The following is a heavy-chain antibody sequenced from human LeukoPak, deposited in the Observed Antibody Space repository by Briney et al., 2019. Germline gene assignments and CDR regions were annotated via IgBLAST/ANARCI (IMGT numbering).Heavy chain of an antibody. Sequence: PSETLSLTCTVSGGSISSYYWSWIRQPPGKGLEWIGYIYYSGSTNYNPSLKSRVTISVDTSKNQFSLKLSSVTAADTAVYYCARVPGYCSSTSCQYNFDYWGQGTLVTVSS. D-gene: IGHD2-2*01. V-gene: IGHV4-59*01. CDR3: ARVPGYCSSTSCQYNFDY. J-gene: IGHJ4*02. CDR2: IYYSGST. CDR1: GGSISSYY.